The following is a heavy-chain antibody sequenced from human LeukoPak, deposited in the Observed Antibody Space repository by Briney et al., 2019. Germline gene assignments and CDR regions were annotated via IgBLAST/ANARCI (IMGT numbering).Heavy chain of an antibody. CDR2: INPNSGGT. CDR3: ASATVTTYYYYMDV. CDR1: GYTLTGYY. V-gene: IGHV1-2*02. Sequence: ASVKVSCKASGYTLTGYYMHWVRQAHGQGREWMGWINPNSGGTNYAQKFQGRVTMTRDTSISTAYMELSRLRSDDTAVYYCASATVTTYYYYMDVWGKGTTVTISS. D-gene: IGHD4-17*01. J-gene: IGHJ6*03.